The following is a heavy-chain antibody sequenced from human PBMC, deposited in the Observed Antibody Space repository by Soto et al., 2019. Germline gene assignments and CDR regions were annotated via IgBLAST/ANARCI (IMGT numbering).Heavy chain of an antibody. Sequence: ASVKVSCKASGYTFTGCYMHWVRQAPGQGLEWMGWINPNSGGTNYAQKFQGRVTMTRDTSISTAYMELSRLRSDDAAVYYCARDRYRSGYSYDADYWGQGTLVTVSS. V-gene: IGHV1-2*02. CDR2: INPNSGGT. D-gene: IGHD5-18*01. J-gene: IGHJ4*02. CDR1: GYTFTGCY. CDR3: ARDRYRSGYSYDADY.